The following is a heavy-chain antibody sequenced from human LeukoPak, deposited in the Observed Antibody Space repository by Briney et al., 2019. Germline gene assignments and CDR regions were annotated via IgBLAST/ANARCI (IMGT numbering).Heavy chain of an antibody. V-gene: IGHV1-18*01. J-gene: IGHJ4*02. D-gene: IGHD3-22*01. CDR3: ARGSPPRVYYDRSGYYSYYFDY. Sequence: ASVKVSCKASGYKFTNFGNSWVRQAPGQGLEWMGWISPYNGNTIYAQKLQGRVTMTTDTSTSTAYMELRSLRSDDTAVYYCARGSPPRVYYDRSGYYSYYFDYWGQGTLVTVSS. CDR1: GYKFTNFG. CDR2: ISPYNGNT.